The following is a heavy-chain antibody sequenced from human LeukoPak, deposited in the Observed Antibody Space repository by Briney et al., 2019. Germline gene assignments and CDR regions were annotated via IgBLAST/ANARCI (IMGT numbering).Heavy chain of an antibody. D-gene: IGHD5-18*01. V-gene: IGHV3-21*01. Sequence: ETLSLTCAVSGGSISSSNWWSWVRQAPGKGLEWVSSISSSSSYIYYADSVKGRFTISRDNAKNSLYLQMNSLRAEDTAVYYCARRGHGYGSPFDYWGQGTLVTVSS. J-gene: IGHJ4*02. CDR3: ARRGHGYGSPFDY. CDR2: ISSSSSYI. CDR1: GGSISSSN.